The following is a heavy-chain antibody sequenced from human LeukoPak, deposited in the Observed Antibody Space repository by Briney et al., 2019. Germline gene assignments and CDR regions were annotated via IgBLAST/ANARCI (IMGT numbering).Heavy chain of an antibody. D-gene: IGHD3-22*01. CDR2: IYYSGST. V-gene: IGHV4-59*12. CDR1: GGSISSYY. Sequence: PSETLSLTCTVSGGSISSYYWSWIRQPPGKGLEWIGYIYYSGSTYYNPSLKSRVTISVDTSKNQFSLKLSSVTAADTAVYCCARGRLRDSSGYLPYYYYMDVWGKGTTVTVSS. CDR3: ARGRLRDSSGYLPYYYYMDV. J-gene: IGHJ6*03.